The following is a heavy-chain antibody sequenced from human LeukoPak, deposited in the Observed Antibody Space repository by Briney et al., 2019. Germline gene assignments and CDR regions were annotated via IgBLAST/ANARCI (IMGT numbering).Heavy chain of an antibody. V-gene: IGHV4-59*01. CDR2: IYYSGGT. CDR3: ARGLPGYSGGDDAFDI. CDR1: GGSITGYY. D-gene: IGHD6-19*01. Sequence: SETLSLTCTVSGGSITGYYWSWIRQPPGKGLEYIGYIYYSGGTNCNPSLKSRVTVSVDTSKNQFSLKLTSVTAADTALYYCARGLPGYSGGDDAFDIWGQGTVVIVS. J-gene: IGHJ3*02.